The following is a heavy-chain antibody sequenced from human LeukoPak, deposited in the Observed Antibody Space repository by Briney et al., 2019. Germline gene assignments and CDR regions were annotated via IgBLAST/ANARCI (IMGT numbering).Heavy chain of an antibody. CDR3: AKDFLEIVVVPAARFLDDY. J-gene: IGHJ4*02. Sequence: GGSLRLYCAASGFTFSSYAMSWVRQAPGKGLEWVSAISGSGGSTYYADSVKGRFTISRDNSKNTLYLQMNSLRAEDTAVYYCAKDFLEIVVVPAARFLDDYWGQGTLVTVSS. CDR2: ISGSGGST. V-gene: IGHV3-23*01. CDR1: GFTFSSYA. D-gene: IGHD2-2*01.